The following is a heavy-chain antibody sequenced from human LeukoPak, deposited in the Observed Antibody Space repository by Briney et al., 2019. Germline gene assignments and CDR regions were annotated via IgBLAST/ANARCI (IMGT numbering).Heavy chain of an antibody. J-gene: IGHJ4*02. D-gene: IGHD5-18*01. CDR3: ARKGGYGLDFDY. Sequence: GVSLRLPCAASGFTLRSYEMNWGRQAPGKGLEWVSYISSSGSTINCAEFLKGRFTISRDNAKNSLYLQMNSLRAEDAAVYYCARKGGYGLDFDYWGQGTLVTVSS. CDR2: ISSSGSTI. CDR1: GFTLRSYE. V-gene: IGHV3-48*03.